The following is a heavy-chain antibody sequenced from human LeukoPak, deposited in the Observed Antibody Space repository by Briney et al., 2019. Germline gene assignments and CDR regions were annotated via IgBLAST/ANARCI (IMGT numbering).Heavy chain of an antibody. V-gene: IGHV3-30*18. CDR3: AKGHYDSSGYYFDY. CDR2: ILFDGSNK. D-gene: IGHD3-22*01. Sequence: AGGSLRLSCAASGFTSSNYVMHWVRQAPGKGLEWVAVILFDGSNKYYADSVKGRFTISRDNSKNTLYLQMNSLRAEDTAVYYCAKGHYDSSGYYFDYWGQGTLVTVSS. CDR1: GFTSSNYV. J-gene: IGHJ4*02.